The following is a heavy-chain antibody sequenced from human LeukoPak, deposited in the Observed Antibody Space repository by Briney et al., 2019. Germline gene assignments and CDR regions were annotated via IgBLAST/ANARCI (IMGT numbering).Heavy chain of an antibody. Sequence: GASVKVACKASGYTFSNHGITWLRKAPGQGLEWMGWISGYNGNTKSAQKFQGRLAMTRDTSTSTAYMELGSLTSEDTALYYCARGRVRFGEFSDAFDSWGQGTLITVSS. CDR3: ARGRVRFGEFSDAFDS. V-gene: IGHV1-18*04. CDR1: GYTFSNHG. D-gene: IGHD3-10*01. CDR2: ISGYNGNT. J-gene: IGHJ4*02.